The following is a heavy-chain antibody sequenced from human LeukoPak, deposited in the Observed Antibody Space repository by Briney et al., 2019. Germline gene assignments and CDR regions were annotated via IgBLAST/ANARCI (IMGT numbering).Heavy chain of an antibody. CDR2: ITSGGTA. Sequence: GGSLRLSCAASGFTFSNSAMNWVRQAPGRGLEWVSAITSGGTAPYPDSVKGRFTISRDNSKNTLYLQMDSLRAEDTAVYYCARDKAHAAADYWGQGTLVTVSS. V-gene: IGHV3-23*01. CDR3: ARDKAHAAADY. J-gene: IGHJ4*02. CDR1: GFTFSNSA. D-gene: IGHD6-13*01.